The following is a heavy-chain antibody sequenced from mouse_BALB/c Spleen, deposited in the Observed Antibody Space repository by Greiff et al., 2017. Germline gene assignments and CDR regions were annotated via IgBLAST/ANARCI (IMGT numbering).Heavy chain of an antibody. CDR1: GYSITSDYA. J-gene: IGHJ4*01. D-gene: IGHD1-1*01. Sequence: EVQLQESGPGLVTPSQSLSLTCTVTGYSITSDYAWNWIRQFPGNKLEWLGYISYGGSTSYNPSLKSRISITHDTSKNQFFLQLNSVTTEDTATYYCARWDGSSYYYAMDYWGQGTSVTVSS. V-gene: IGHV3-2*02. CDR2: ISYGGST. CDR3: ARWDGSSYYYAMDY.